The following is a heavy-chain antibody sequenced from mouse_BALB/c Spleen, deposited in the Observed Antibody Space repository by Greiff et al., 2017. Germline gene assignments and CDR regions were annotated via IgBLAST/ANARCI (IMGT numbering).Heavy chain of an antibody. Sequence: EVKLVESGGGLVQPGGSRKLSCAASGFTFSSFGMHWVRQAPEKGLEWVAYISSGSSTIYYADTVKGRFTISRDNPKNTLFLQMTSLRSEDTAMYYCARGGDYDVPYAMDYWGQGTSVTVSS. J-gene: IGHJ4*01. CDR3: ARGGDYDVPYAMDY. V-gene: IGHV5-17*02. CDR1: GFTFSSFG. D-gene: IGHD2-4*01. CDR2: ISSGSSTI.